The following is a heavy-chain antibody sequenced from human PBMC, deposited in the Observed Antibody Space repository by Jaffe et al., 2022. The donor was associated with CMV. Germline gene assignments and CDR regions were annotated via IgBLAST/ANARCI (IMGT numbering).Heavy chain of an antibody. Sequence: QVQLVESGGGVVQPGRSLRLSCAASGFTFSSYGMHWVRQAPGKGLEWVAVIWYDGSNKYYADSVKGRFTISRDNSKNTLYLQMNSLRAEDTAVYYCARDLREYYDFWSGNFDYWGQGTLVTVSS. J-gene: IGHJ4*02. D-gene: IGHD3-3*01. V-gene: IGHV3-33*01. CDR1: GFTFSSYG. CDR3: ARDLREYYDFWSGNFDY. CDR2: IWYDGSNK.